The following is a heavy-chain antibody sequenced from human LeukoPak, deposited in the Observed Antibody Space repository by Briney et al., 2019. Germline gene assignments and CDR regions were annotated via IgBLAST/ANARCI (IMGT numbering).Heavy chain of an antibody. CDR1: GFTFSSYG. V-gene: IGHV3-30*02. J-gene: IGHJ6*03. D-gene: IGHD5-24*01. CDR3: AKDLEMYGNYYYYYMDV. CDR2: IWYGGSNK. Sequence: GSLRLSCAASGFTFSSYGMHWVRQAPGKGLEWVAVIWYGGSNKYYADSVKGRFTISRDNSKNTLYLQMNSLRAEDTAVYYCAKDLEMYGNYYYYYMDVWGKGTTVTVSS.